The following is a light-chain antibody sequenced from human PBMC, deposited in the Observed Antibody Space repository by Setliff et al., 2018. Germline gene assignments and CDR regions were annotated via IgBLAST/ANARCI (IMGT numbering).Light chain of an antibody. Sequence: QSVLIQPASVSGSPGQSITISCTGTSDDIGNFNYVSWYQQQRGKAPKFIISDVSDRPSGVSLRFSGSKSGNTASLTISGLQADDEADYFCSSYRSLKSVVFGTGTKVTVL. CDR3: SSYRSLKSVV. J-gene: IGLJ1*01. V-gene: IGLV2-14*03. CDR2: DVS. CDR1: SDDIGNFNY.